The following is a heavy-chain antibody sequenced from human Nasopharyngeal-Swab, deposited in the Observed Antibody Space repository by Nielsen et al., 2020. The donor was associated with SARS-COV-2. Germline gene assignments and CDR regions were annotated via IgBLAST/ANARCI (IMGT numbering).Heavy chain of an antibody. CDR3: ARGRRYYDFWSGYGNWFDP. Sequence: ESLKISCAASGFTFSSYAMSWIRQPPGKGLEWIGEINHSGSTNYNPSLKSRVTISVDTSKNQFSLKLSSVTAADTAVYYCARGRRYYDFWSGYGNWFDPWGQGTLVTVSS. J-gene: IGHJ5*02. CDR2: INHSGST. D-gene: IGHD3-3*01. CDR1: GFTFSSYA. V-gene: IGHV4-34*01.